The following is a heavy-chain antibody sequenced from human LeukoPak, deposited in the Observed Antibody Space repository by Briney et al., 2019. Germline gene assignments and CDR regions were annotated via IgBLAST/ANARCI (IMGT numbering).Heavy chain of an antibody. D-gene: IGHD2-2*01. J-gene: IGHJ4*02. V-gene: IGHV3-53*04. CDR2: IYSGGST. Sequence: GGSLRLSCAASGFTVSSNYMSWVRQAPGKGLEWVSVIYSGGSTYYADSVKGRFTISRHNSKNTLYLQMNSLRAEDTAVYYCAKVRYCSSTSCYWPPDYWGQGTLVTVSS. CDR1: GFTVSSNY. CDR3: AKVRYCSSTSCYWPPDY.